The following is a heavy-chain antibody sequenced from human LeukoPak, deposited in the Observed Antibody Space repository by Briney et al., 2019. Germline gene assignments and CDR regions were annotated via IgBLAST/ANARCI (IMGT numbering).Heavy chain of an antibody. D-gene: IGHD3-10*01. CDR2: VNPNSGGT. V-gene: IGHV1-2*02. Sequence: ASVKVSCKASGYTFTSYYMHWVRQAPGQGLEWMGWVNPNSGGTNYAQKFQGRVTMTRDTSISTAYMELSRLRSDDTAVYYCARDVITMVRGVIIIAYMDVWGKGTTVTISS. J-gene: IGHJ6*03. CDR3: ARDVITMVRGVIIIAYMDV. CDR1: GYTFTSYY.